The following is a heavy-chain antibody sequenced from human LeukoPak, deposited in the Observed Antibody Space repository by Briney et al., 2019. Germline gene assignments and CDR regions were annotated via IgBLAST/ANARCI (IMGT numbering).Heavy chain of an antibody. V-gene: IGHV1-8*01. J-gene: IGHJ6*04. D-gene: IGHD2-15*01. Sequence: ASVKVSCKASGYTFTSYDINWVRQATGQGLEWMGWMNPNSGNTGYAQKFQGRVTMTRNTSISTAYMELSSLRAEDTAVYYCARDGPSDIGDSVDVWGKGTTVTISS. CDR2: MNPNSGNT. CDR1: GYTFTSYD. CDR3: ARDGPSDIGDSVDV.